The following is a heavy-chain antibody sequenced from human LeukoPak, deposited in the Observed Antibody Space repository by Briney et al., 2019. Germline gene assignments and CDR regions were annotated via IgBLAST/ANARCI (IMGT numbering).Heavy chain of an antibody. V-gene: IGHV3-30*04. J-gene: IGHJ3*02. CDR3: GAGRDDGFDM. CDR2: ISYDGTNT. Sequence: PGRSLRLYCPAVGFIFSNYAAQWDRQAPDKGLARAAVISYDGTNTYYGGSVRGRFTISRDNAKNTLYLQMSSLTSEDRGVYYCGAGRDDGFDMWGQGTMVIVSS. CDR1: GFIFSNYA.